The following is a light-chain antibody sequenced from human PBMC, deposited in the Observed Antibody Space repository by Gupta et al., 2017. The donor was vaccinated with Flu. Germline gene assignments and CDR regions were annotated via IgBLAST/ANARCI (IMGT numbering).Light chain of an antibody. CDR1: QTVSSN. Sequence: EVVMTQSPATLSVSPGERATLSCRASQTVSSNLAWYQQKPGQAPRLLIYGASTRATGIPGRFSGSGSGTEFSLTISSRQPEDFAVYYCQQYHNWPPVTFGHGTKVDIK. CDR2: GAS. J-gene: IGKJ3*01. V-gene: IGKV3-15*01. CDR3: QQYHNWPPVT.